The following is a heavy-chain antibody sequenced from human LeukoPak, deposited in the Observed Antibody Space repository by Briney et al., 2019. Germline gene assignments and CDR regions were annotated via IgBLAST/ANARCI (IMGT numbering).Heavy chain of an antibody. CDR1: GYTFTGYY. CDR2: INPNSGGT. J-gene: IGHJ4*02. CDR3: ARAPGYSYGSSCDY. Sequence: ASVKVSCKASGYTFTGYYMHWVRQAPGQGLEWMGWINPNSGGTNYAQKFQGWVTMTRDTSISTAYMELSRLRSDDTAVYYCARAPGYSYGSSCDYWGQETLVTVSS. D-gene: IGHD5-18*01. V-gene: IGHV1-2*04.